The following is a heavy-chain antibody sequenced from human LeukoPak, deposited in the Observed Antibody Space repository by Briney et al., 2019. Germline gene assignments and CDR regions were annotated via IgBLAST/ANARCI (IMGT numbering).Heavy chain of an antibody. CDR2: INHSGST. CDR3: ARGLTILDY. D-gene: IGHD1-14*01. V-gene: IGHV4-34*01. Sequence: PSETLSLSCAVYGGSFSGYYWSWIRQPPGKGLEWIGEINHSGSTNYNPSLKSRVTISVDTSKNQFSLKLSSVTAADTAVYYCARGLTILDYWGHGTLVTVSS. J-gene: IGHJ4*01. CDR1: GGSFSGYY.